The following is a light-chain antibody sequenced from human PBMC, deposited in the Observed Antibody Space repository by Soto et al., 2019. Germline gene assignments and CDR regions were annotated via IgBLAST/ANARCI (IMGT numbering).Light chain of an antibody. Sequence: DVVMTQTPLSLSVAPGQPASISCKSSQSLLHITGETFLFWYLQKPGQSPQLLIYEVSTRVSGVPDRFSGSGSGTDFTLEISRVETDDVGIYYCMQSTQLPPTCXQGTRMEIK. CDR1: QSLLHITGETF. V-gene: IGKV2D-29*02. CDR2: EVS. CDR3: MQSTQLPPT. J-gene: IGKJ5*01.